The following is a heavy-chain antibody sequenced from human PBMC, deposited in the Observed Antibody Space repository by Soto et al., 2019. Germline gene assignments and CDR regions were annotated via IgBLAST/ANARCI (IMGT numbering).Heavy chain of an antibody. V-gene: IGHV3-9*01. CDR2: ISWNSGSI. CDR1: GFTFDDYA. J-gene: IGHJ6*03. CDR3: AKSASTRPHPDYYYYYYMDV. D-gene: IGHD2-2*01. Sequence: GGSLRLSCAASGFTFDDYAMHWVRQAPGKGLEWVSGISWNSGSIGYADSVKGRFTISRDNAKNSLYLQMNSLRAEDTALYYCAKSASTRPHPDYYYYYYMDVWGKGTTVTVSS.